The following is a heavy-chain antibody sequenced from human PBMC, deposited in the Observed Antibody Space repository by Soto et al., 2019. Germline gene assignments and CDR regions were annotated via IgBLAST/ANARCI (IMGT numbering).Heavy chain of an antibody. CDR1: GFTFSSYG. J-gene: IGHJ6*02. CDR3: AKDHPPYPFRYFDWLSYYSGMDV. Sequence: GGSLRLSCAASGFTFSSYGMHWVRQAPGKGLEWVAVISYDGSNKYYADSVKGRFTISRDNSKNTLYLQMNSLRAEDTAVYYCAKDHPPYPFRYFDWLSYYSGMDVWGQGTTVTVSS. V-gene: IGHV3-30*18. D-gene: IGHD3-9*01. CDR2: ISYDGSNK.